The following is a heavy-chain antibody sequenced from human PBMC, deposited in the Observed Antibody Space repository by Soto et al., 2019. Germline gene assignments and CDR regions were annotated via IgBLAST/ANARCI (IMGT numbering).Heavy chain of an antibody. CDR1: GFTISSYA. Sequence: VRSIRLSRAASGFTISSYAMSRFRQAPGKGLEWVSAISGSGGSTYYADSVKGRFTISRDNSKNTLYLQMNSLRAEDTAVYYCAKEQYAGPLDYWGQGTLVTVSS. CDR3: AKEQYAGPLDY. D-gene: IGHD4-4*01. V-gene: IGHV3-23*01. CDR2: ISGSGGST. J-gene: IGHJ4*02.